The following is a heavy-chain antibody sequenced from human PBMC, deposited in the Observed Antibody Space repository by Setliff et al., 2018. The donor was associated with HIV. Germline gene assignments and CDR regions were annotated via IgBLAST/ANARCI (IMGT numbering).Heavy chain of an antibody. D-gene: IGHD1-7*01. CDR2: ISAYNGNT. Sequence: GASVKVSCKASGYTFSSNYMHWVRQAPGQGLEWMGWISAYNGNTNYAQKLQGRVTMTRDTSTSTAYMELRSLRSEDTAVYYCARVWEWNYDLGYWGQGTLVTVSS. J-gene: IGHJ4*02. CDR3: ARVWEWNYDLGY. CDR1: GYTFSSNY. V-gene: IGHV1-18*04.